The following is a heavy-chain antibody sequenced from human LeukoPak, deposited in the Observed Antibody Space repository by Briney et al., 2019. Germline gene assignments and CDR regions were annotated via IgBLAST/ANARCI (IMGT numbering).Heavy chain of an antibody. J-gene: IGHJ4*02. D-gene: IGHD4-17*01. V-gene: IGHV3-30-3*01. Sequence: ASXFTFSSYAMHWVRQAPGKGXEWVAVISYDGSNKYYADSVKGRFTISRDNSKNTLYLQMNSLRAEDTAVYYCARGDYGDFLPGYWGQGTLVTVSS. CDR2: ISYDGSNK. CDR3: ARGDYGDFLPGY. CDR1: XFTFSSYA.